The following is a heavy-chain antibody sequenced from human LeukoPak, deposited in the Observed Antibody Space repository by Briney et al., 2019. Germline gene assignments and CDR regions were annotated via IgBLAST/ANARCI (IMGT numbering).Heavy chain of an antibody. D-gene: IGHD3-10*01. J-gene: IGHJ4*02. CDR1: GFTFSSNW. V-gene: IGHV3-74*01. CDR3: AGGSGSYPEY. CDR2: IKSDGSIT. Sequence: QPGGSLRLSCAASGFTFSSNWMHWVRQAPGKGLVWVSRIKSDGSITNYADSVKGRFTISRDNAKNTLYLQMNSLRAEDTAVYYCAGGSGSYPEYWGQGTLVTLSS.